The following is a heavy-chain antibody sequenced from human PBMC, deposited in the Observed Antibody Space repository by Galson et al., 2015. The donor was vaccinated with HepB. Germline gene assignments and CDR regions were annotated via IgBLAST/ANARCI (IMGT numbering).Heavy chain of an antibody. CDR1: GGTFSSYA. Sequence: SVKVSCKASGGTFSSYAISWVRQAPGQGLEWMGGIIPIFGTANYAQKFQGRVTITADESTSTAYMELSSLRSEDTAVYYCVCQDKRPGYYYYMDVWGKGTTVTVSS. D-gene: IGHD1-14*01. CDR3: VCQDKRPGYYYYMDV. CDR2: IIPIFGTA. V-gene: IGHV1-69*13. J-gene: IGHJ6*03.